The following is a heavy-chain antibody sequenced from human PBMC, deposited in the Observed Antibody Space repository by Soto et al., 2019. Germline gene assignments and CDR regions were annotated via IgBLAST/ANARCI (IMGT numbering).Heavy chain of an antibody. V-gene: IGHV3-30*18. CDR3: AKVDTAMTTDY. CDR1: GFTFSSYV. J-gene: IGHJ4*02. CDR2: ISYDGSNK. Sequence: GGSLRLSCAASGFTFSSYVMHWVRQAPGKGLEWVAVISYDGSNKYYADSVKGRFTISRDNSKNTLYLQMNSLRAEDTAVYYCAKVDTAMTTDYWGKGQVVTVS. D-gene: IGHD5-18*01.